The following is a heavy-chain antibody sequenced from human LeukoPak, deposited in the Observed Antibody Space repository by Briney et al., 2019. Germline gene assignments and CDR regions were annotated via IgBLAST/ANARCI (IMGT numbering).Heavy chain of an antibody. CDR2: INPNSGVT. CDR1: GYTFTGYY. CDR3: ARVLPREGAYDY. Sequence: ASVKVSCKASGYTFTGYYIHWVRQAPGQGLEWMGRINPNSGVTNYAQKLQGRVTMTRDTSISTAYMELRRLRSDDTAVFFCARVLPREGAYDYWGQGTLVTVSS. J-gene: IGHJ4*02. V-gene: IGHV1-2*02. D-gene: IGHD1-26*01.